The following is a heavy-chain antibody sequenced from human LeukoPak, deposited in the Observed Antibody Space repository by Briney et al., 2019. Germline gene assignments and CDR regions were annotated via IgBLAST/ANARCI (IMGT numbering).Heavy chain of an antibody. CDR1: GASISSYY. V-gene: IGHV4-59*01. CDR2: MYYSGNT. CDR3: ARVSRDWGSTLVSYYFDY. Sequence: SETLSLTCTVSGASISSYYWSWIRQPPGKGLEWIGYMYYSGNTNYSPSLKSRVTISVDTSKNQFSLKVGSVTAADTAVYCCARVSRDWGSTLVSYYFDYWGQGTLVTVSS. D-gene: IGHD7-27*01. J-gene: IGHJ4*02.